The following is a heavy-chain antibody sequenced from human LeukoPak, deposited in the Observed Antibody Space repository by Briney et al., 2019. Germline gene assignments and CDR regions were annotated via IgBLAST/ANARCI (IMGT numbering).Heavy chain of an antibody. CDR3: ARGDPAGSGYITFDY. J-gene: IGHJ4*02. CDR1: GGTFSSYA. CDR2: IIPIFGTA. V-gene: IGHV1-69*06. D-gene: IGHD3-3*01. Sequence: GASVKVSCKASGGTFSSYAISWVRQAPGQGLEWMGGIIPIFGTANYAQKFQGRVTITADKSTSTAYMELSSLRSEDTAVYYCARGDPAGSGYITFDYWGQGTLVTVSS.